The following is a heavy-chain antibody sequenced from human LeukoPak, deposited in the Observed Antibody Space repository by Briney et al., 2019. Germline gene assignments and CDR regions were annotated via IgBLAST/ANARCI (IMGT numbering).Heavy chain of an antibody. CDR3: ARDGVACSSTSCYLGGWFDP. V-gene: IGHV1-2*06. J-gene: IGHJ5*02. Sequence: GASVKVSCKASGYTFTGYYMHWVRQAPGQGLEWMGRINPNSGGTNYAQKFQGRVTMTRDTSISTAYMELSRLRSDDTAVYYCARDGVACSSTSCYLGGWFDPWGQGTLVTVPS. D-gene: IGHD2-2*01. CDR2: INPNSGGT. CDR1: GYTFTGYY.